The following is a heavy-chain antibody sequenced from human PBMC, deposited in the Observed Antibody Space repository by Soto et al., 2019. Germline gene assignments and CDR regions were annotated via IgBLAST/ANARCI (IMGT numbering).Heavy chain of an antibody. J-gene: IGHJ5*02. D-gene: IGHD6-19*01. V-gene: IGHV1-8*01. CDR2: MNPNSGNT. CDR1: GFTFSSYE. Sequence: ASVKVSCKASGFTFSSYEINWVRQATGQGLEWMGWMNPNSGNTGYAQKFQGRVTMTRNTSISTAYMELSNLRSEDTAVYYCARAGLALTGTHKNSWFDPWGQGTLVTVSS. CDR3: ARAGLALTGTHKNSWFDP.